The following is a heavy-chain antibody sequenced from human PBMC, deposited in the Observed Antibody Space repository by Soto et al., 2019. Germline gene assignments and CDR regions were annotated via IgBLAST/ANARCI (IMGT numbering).Heavy chain of an antibody. V-gene: IGHV3-64D*06. Sequence: EVQLVESGGGLVQPGGSLRLSCSASGFTFNNYAIHWVRQAPGKGLQYVSTISNNGGNTFYADSVKGRFTISRDNSKNRLYLQLSSLRAEDTAVYYCVKGARNYGAETYYYGMDVWGQGTTVTVSS. D-gene: IGHD4-17*01. CDR3: VKGARNYGAETYYYGMDV. CDR2: ISNNGGNT. CDR1: GFTFNNYA. J-gene: IGHJ6*02.